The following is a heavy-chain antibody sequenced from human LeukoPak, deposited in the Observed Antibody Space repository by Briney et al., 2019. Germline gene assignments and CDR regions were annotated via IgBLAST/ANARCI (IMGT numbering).Heavy chain of an antibody. CDR1: GITFSSYA. D-gene: IGHD2-21*02. CDR2: ISGSGGST. CDR3: AKDVTIVVVTYFDY. Sequence: GGSLRLSCAASGITFSSYAMSWVRQAPGKGLEWVSAISGSGGSTYYADSVKGRFTISRDNSKNTLYLQMNSLRAEDTAVYYCAKDVTIVVVTYFDYWGQGTLVTVSS. V-gene: IGHV3-23*01. J-gene: IGHJ4*02.